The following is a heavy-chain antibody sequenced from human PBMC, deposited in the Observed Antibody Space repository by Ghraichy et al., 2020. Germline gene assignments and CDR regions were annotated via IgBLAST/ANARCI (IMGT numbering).Heavy chain of an antibody. J-gene: IGHJ1*01. CDR3: AKVPEYAIQSSGEYFQH. V-gene: IGHV3-23*01. CDR1: GFTFSSYA. D-gene: IGHD2-8*01. Sequence: GESLNISCAASGFTFSSYAMSWVRQAPGKGLEWVSAISGSGGSTYYADSVKGRFTISRDNSKNTLYLQMNSLRAEDTAVYYCAKVPEYAIQSSGEYFQHWGQGTLVTVSS. CDR2: ISGSGGST.